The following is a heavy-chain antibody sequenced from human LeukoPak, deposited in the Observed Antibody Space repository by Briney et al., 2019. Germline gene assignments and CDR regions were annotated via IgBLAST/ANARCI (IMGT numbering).Heavy chain of an antibody. CDR3: ARGPRITMVRGAIPLDY. CDR2: INHSGST. V-gene: IGHV4-34*01. Sequence: GSLRLSCAASGFTFSSYWMSWIRQPPGKGLEWIGEINHSGSTNYNPSLKSRVTISVDTSKNQFSLKLSSVTAADTAVYYCARGPRITMVRGAIPLDYWGQGTLVTVSS. CDR1: GFTFSSYW. J-gene: IGHJ4*02. D-gene: IGHD3-10*01.